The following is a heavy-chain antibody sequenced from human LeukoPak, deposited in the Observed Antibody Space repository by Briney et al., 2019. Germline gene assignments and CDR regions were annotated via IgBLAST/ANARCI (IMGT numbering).Heavy chain of an antibody. CDR3: ARGVPRFGEGPFDY. V-gene: IGHV3-21*01. CDR2: ISSSSSYI. J-gene: IGHJ4*02. Sequence: PGGSLRLSCAASGFTFSSYSMNWVRQAPGKGLEWVSSISSSSSYIYYADSVKGRFTISRDNAKNSLYLQMNSLRAEDTAVYYCARGVPRFGEGPFDYWGQGTLVTVSS. D-gene: IGHD3-10*01. CDR1: GFTFSSYS.